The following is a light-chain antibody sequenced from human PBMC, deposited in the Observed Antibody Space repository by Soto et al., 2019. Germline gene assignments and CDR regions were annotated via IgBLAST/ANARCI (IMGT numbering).Light chain of an antibody. J-gene: IGLJ1*01. CDR1: SSDVGGYNY. CDR3: SSFTSSSTSR. Sequence: QSALTQPASVSGSPRQSITISCTGTSSDVGGYNYVSWYQQHPGKAPKLMIYEVTNRPSGVSNRFSGSKSGNTASLTISWLQSEDEADYYCSSFTSSSTSRFGTGTKLTVL. V-gene: IGLV2-14*03. CDR2: EVT.